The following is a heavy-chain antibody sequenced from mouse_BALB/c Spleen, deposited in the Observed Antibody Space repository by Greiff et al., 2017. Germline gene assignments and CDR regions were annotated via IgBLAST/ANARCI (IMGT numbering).Heavy chain of an antibody. CDR1: GFSLSRYS. V-gene: IGHV2-6-4*01. J-gene: IGHJ2*01. CDR2: IWGGGST. CDR3: ASETLPDGGFDY. Sequence: VQRVESGPGLVAPSQSLSITCTVSGFSLSRYSVHWVRQPPGKGLEWLGMIWGGGSTDYNSALKSRLSISKDNSKSQVFLKMNSLQTDDTAMYYCASETLPDGGFDYWGQGTTLTVSS.